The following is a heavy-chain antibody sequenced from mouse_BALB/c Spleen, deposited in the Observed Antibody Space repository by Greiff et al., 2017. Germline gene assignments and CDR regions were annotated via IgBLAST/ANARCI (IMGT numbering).Heavy chain of an antibody. D-gene: IGHD1-1*01. CDR3: VRHYYGSSYEFAY. V-gene: IGHV10-1*02. CDR2: IRSKSNNYAT. Sequence: EVKLVESGGGLVQPKGSLKLSCAASGFTFNTYAMNWVRQAPGKGLEWVARIRSKSNNYATYYADSVKDRFTISRDDSQSMLYLQMNNLKTEDTAMYYCVRHYYGSSYEFAYWGQGTLVTVSA. J-gene: IGHJ3*01. CDR1: GFTFNTYA.